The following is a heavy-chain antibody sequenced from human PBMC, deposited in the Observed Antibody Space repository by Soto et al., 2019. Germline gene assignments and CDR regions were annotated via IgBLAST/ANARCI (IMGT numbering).Heavy chain of an antibody. J-gene: IGHJ4*02. V-gene: IGHV4-59*11. CDR2: IYSSGSS. CDR1: GASISSHF. CDR3: ARGSIDYDPYFDS. D-gene: IGHD4-17*01. Sequence: PSETLSLTCTVSGASISSHFWHWIRQPPGKALEWIGYIYSSGSSNYNPSLRSRVTISVDTSKNQFSLKLTSVTAADSAVYYCARGSIDYDPYFDSWGQGTLVTVSS.